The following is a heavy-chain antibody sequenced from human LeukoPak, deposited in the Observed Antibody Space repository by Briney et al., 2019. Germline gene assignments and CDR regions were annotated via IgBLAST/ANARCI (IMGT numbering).Heavy chain of an antibody. CDR1: GXTFSKYA. V-gene: IGHV3-23*01. D-gene: IGHD3-9*01. CDR2: ISASGGST. J-gene: IGHJ4*02. CDR3: AKDGSI. Sequence: PGGSLRLSCAASGXTFSKYAMNWVRQAPGKGLEWVSSISASGGSTYYADSVKGRFTVSRDNSKNTVYVQMNSLRAEDTAVYYCAKDGSIWGQGTLVTVSS.